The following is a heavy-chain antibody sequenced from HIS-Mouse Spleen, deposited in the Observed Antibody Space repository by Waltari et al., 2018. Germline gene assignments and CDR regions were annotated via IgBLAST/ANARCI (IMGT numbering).Heavy chain of an antibody. CDR3: ARGGNWDDAFDI. Sequence: QVQLVQSGAEVKKPGASVKVSCKASGYTFTGYYMHWVRQAPGQGLEWMGWSNPNRGGTNYAQKLQGRVTMTRDTSISTAYMELGRLRSDDTAVYYCARGGNWDDAFDIWGQGTMVTVSS. CDR1: GYTFTGYY. V-gene: IGHV1-2*02. J-gene: IGHJ3*02. CDR2: SNPNRGGT. D-gene: IGHD7-27*01.